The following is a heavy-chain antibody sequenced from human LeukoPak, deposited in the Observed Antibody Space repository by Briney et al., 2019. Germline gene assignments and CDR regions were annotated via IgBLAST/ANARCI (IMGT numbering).Heavy chain of an antibody. D-gene: IGHD1-26*01. Sequence: PGGSLRLSCAASGFTFSTYNMNWVRQAPGKGLEWVSSISSSSNYIYYADSVKGRFTISRDNAKNSLYLQMNSLSAEDTDVYYCASDVGASAPDAFDIWGQGTMVTVSS. CDR3: ASDVGASAPDAFDI. CDR1: GFTFSTYN. V-gene: IGHV3-21*01. CDR2: ISSSSNYI. J-gene: IGHJ3*02.